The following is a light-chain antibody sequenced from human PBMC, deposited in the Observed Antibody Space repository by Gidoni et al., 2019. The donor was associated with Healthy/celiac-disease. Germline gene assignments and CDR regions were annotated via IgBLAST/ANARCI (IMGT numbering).Light chain of an antibody. CDR2: DAS. Sequence: EIVLTQSQATLSWSPGERATLSCRASQSVSSYLAWYQQKPGQDPRLLIYDASNRATGIPARFSGSGSGTDFTLTISSLEPEDFAVYYCQQRSNWPPFTFGPGTKVDIK. CDR1: QSVSSY. CDR3: QQRSNWPPFT. V-gene: IGKV3-11*01. J-gene: IGKJ3*01.